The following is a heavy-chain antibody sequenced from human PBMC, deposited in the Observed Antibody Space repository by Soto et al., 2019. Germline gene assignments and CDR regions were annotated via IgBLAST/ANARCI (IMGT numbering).Heavy chain of an antibody. Sequence: GGSLRLSCAASGFTFSSYAMSWVRQAPGKGLEWVSAISGRGGSTYYADSVKGRFTISRDNSKNTLYLQMNSLRAEDTAVYYCAKDHSSGWWAGVDYWGQGTLVTVSS. V-gene: IGHV3-23*01. D-gene: IGHD6-19*01. CDR3: AKDHSSGWWAGVDY. J-gene: IGHJ4*02. CDR1: GFTFSSYA. CDR2: ISGRGGST.